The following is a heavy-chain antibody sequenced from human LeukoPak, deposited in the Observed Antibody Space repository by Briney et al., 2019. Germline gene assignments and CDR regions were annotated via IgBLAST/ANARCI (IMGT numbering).Heavy chain of an antibody. CDR3: ARDDSSGYRTFDY. CDR2: IYAGGSA. V-gene: IGHV4-4*07. J-gene: IGHJ4*02. CDR1: GGSISDYY. Sequence: SETLSLTCTVSGGSISDYYWSWIRQPPGKGLEWIGRIYAGGSASYNPSLKSRVTISVDTSKNQFSLKLSSVTAADTAVYYCARDDSSGYRTFDYWGQGTLVTVSS. D-gene: IGHD3-22*01.